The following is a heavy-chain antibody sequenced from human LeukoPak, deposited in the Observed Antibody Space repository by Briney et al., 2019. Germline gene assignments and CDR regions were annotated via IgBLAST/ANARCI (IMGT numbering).Heavy chain of an antibody. J-gene: IGHJ4*02. CDR3: ARGRWLRRLDY. Sequence: EASVTVSFKASGYAFTSYDINWVRQATGQGLEWMGWVNPNSGNTGYVQKLQGRVTMTTDTSTSTAYMELRSLRSDDTAVYYCARGRWLRRLDYWGQGTLVTVSS. D-gene: IGHD5-12*01. V-gene: IGHV1-8*01. CDR1: GYAFTSYD. CDR2: VNPNSGNT.